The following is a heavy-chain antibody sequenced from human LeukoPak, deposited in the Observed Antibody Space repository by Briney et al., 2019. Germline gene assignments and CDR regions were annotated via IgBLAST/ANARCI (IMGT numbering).Heavy chain of an antibody. CDR2: ISGSGGST. V-gene: IGHV3-23*01. J-gene: IGHJ3*02. CDR1: GFTFSNYA. Sequence: GGSLRLSCAAYGFTFSNYAMTWVRQAPGKGLEWVSVISGSGGSTYYADSVKGRFTVSRDNSKNTLYLQLNSLRAEDTAVYCCAKPARTDAFDIWGQGTMVTVSS. CDR3: AKPARTDAFDI. D-gene: IGHD1-14*01.